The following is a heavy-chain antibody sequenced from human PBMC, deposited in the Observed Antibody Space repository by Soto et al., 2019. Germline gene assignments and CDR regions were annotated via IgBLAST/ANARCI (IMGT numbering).Heavy chain of an antibody. CDR2: IYTSGST. CDR3: AGPQGLGELSWELGY. D-gene: IGHD3-16*02. J-gene: IGHJ4*02. Sequence: SETLSLTCTVSGGSISSYYWSWIRQPAGKGLEWIGRIYTSGSTNYNPSLKSRVTMSVDTSKNQFSLKLSSVTAADTAVYYCAGPQGLGELSWELGYWGQGTLVTVSS. CDR1: GGSISSYY. V-gene: IGHV4-4*07.